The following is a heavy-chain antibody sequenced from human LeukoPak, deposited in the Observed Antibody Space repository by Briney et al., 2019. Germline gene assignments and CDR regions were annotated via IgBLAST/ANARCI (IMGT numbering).Heavy chain of an antibody. J-gene: IGHJ5*02. CDR1: GGSISSGGYY. CDR3: AREGEDRYCSSTSCYTSWFDP. Sequence: SETLSLTCTVSGGSISSGGYYWSWIRQHPGKGLEWIVYIYYSGSTYYNPSLKSRVTISVDTSKNQFSLKLSSVTAADTAVYYCAREGEDRYCSSTSCYTSWFDPWGQGTLVTVSS. CDR2: IYYSGST. V-gene: IGHV4-31*03. D-gene: IGHD2-2*02.